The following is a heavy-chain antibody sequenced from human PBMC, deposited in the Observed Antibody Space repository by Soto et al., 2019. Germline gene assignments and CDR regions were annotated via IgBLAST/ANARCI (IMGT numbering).Heavy chain of an antibody. CDR1: GGTFSSYA. CDR3: ARPAYDFWSGWVPDYYYYGMDV. D-gene: IGHD3-3*01. J-gene: IGHJ6*02. Sequence: SVKVSCKASGGTFSSYAISWLRQAPGQGLEWMGGIIPIFGTANYAQKFQGRVTVTADESTSTAYMELSSLRSEDTAVYYCARPAYDFWSGWVPDYYYYGMDVWGQGTTVTVSS. CDR2: IIPIFGTA. V-gene: IGHV1-69*13.